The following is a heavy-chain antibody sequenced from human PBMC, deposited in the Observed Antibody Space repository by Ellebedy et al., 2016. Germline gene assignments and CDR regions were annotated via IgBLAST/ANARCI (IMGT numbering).Heavy chain of an antibody. Sequence: ASVKVSCKASGYTFTSYHLHWVRQAPGQGLEWMGVINPGGGNTGFAQKFQGRVTMTRDTSTSTVYMELSSLRSEDTAVYYCAREGSGSYSPHYWGQGTLVTVSS. CDR3: AREGSGSYSPHY. J-gene: IGHJ4*02. V-gene: IGHV1-46*01. CDR1: GYTFTSYH. CDR2: INPGGGNT. D-gene: IGHD3-10*01.